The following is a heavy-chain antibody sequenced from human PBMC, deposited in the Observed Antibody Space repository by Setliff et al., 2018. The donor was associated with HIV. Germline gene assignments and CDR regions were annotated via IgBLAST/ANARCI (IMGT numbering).Heavy chain of an antibody. D-gene: IGHD3-3*01. J-gene: IGHJ4*02. Sequence: KPSETLSLTCTVSGGSINPYYWIWIRQPPGKRLEWIGFIYYTGSTHYNPSLKSRVSMSLDTSKNQFSLSLSSVTAADTAIYYCARHVSVGPTYYYDSWGQGTLVTVSS. CDR2: IYYTGST. V-gene: IGHV4-59*08. CDR3: ARHVSVGPTYYYDS. CDR1: GGSINPYY.